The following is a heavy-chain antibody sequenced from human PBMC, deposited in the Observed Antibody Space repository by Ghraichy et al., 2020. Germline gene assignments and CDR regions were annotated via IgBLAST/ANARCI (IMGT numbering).Heavy chain of an antibody. CDR2: ISGSGGST. V-gene: IGHV3-23*01. CDR1: GFTFSSYA. D-gene: IGHD3-22*01. Sequence: GGSLRLSCAASGFTFSSYAMSWVRQAPGKGLEWVSAISGSGGSTYYADSVKGRFTISRDNSKNTLYLQMNSLRAEDTAVYYCAGRITMIVVVINYYGMDVWGQGTTVTVSS. CDR3: AGRITMIVVVINYYGMDV. J-gene: IGHJ6*02.